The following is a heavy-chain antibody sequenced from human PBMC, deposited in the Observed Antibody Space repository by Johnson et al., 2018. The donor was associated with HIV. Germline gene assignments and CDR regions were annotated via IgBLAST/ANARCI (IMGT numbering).Heavy chain of an antibody. CDR3: ATKGSKWELIVEGFAV. J-gene: IGHJ3*01. Sequence: VQLVESGGGLVQPGGSLRLSCAASGFIVSSKYMTWFRQAPGKGLEWVSVLYADGRTYYADSVKGRFTVSSDYFENTLYLQMNSLTAEDTAEYYCATKGSKWELIVEGFAVWGQGTMVTVSS. V-gene: IGHV3-66*02. D-gene: IGHD1-26*01. CDR1: GFIVSSKY. CDR2: LYADGRT.